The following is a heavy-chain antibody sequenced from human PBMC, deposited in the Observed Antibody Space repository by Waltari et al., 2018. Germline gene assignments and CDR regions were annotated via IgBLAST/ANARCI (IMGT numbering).Heavy chain of an antibody. J-gene: IGHJ6*03. CDR1: GGSISSYY. Sequence: QVQLQESGPGLVKPSETLSLTCTVSGGSISSYYWSWIRQPPGKGLEWIGYIYTSGSTNFNPSLKSRVTISVDTSKNQFSLKLSSVTAADTAVYYCARVRVSTDRYYYYYYMDVWGKGTTVTVSS. V-gene: IGHV4-4*09. CDR3: ARVRVSTDRYYYYYYMDV. CDR2: IYTSGST. D-gene: IGHD3-10*01.